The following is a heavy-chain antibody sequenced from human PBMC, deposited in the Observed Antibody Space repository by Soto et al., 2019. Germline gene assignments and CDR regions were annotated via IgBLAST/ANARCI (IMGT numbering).Heavy chain of an antibody. CDR2: ISYDGSNK. Sequence: VQLVESGGGVVQPGRSLRLSCAASGFTFSSYAMHWVRQAPGKGLEWVAGISYDGSNKYYADSVKGRFTISRDNSKNTLYLQMNSLRAEDTAVYYCARTLVEMATIHAFDIWGQGTMVTVSS. J-gene: IGHJ3*02. CDR3: ARTLVEMATIHAFDI. CDR1: GFTFSSYA. V-gene: IGHV3-30-3*01. D-gene: IGHD5-12*01.